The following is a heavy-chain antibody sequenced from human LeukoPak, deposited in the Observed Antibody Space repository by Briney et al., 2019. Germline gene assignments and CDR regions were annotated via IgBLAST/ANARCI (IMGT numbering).Heavy chain of an antibody. J-gene: IGHJ4*02. D-gene: IGHD3-10*01. V-gene: IGHV4-59*08. CDR2: IYYSGST. CDR3: ARHDMVRGVITPLDY. Sequence: PSETLSLTRTVSGGSISSYYWSWIRQPPGKGLEWIGYIYYSGSTNYNPSLKSRVTISVDTSKNQFSLKLSSVTAADTAVYYCARHDMVRGVITPLDYWGQGTLVTVSS. CDR1: GGSISSYY.